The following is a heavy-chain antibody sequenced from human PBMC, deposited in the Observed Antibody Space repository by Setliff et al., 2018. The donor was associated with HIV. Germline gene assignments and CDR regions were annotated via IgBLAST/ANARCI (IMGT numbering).Heavy chain of an antibody. Sequence: GASVMVSCKASGYTFSSHTIHWVRQAPGQGLEWMGWINTGNGNTKYSQKFQDRVTITRDTSANTGYMEVNSLRLEDTAVYYCARDRIPKRGYTYREPDFDSWGQGTLVTVSS. V-gene: IGHV1-3*04. CDR3: ARDRIPKRGYTYREPDFDS. J-gene: IGHJ4*02. CDR2: INTGNGNT. D-gene: IGHD3-16*02. CDR1: GYTFSSHT.